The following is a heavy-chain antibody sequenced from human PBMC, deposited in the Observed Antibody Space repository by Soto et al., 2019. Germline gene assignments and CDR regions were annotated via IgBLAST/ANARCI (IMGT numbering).Heavy chain of an antibody. D-gene: IGHD3-22*01. J-gene: IGHJ5*02. CDR2: IRSKAYGGTT. Sequence: GGSLRLSCTASGFTFGDYAMSWFRQAPGKGLEWVGFIRSKAYGGTTQYAASVKGRFTISRDDSKSIAYLQMNSLKTEDTAVYYCTTNYYDSSGYDNWFVPWGEGTLVTVSS. V-gene: IGHV3-49*03. CDR1: GFTFGDYA. CDR3: TTNYYDSSGYDNWFVP.